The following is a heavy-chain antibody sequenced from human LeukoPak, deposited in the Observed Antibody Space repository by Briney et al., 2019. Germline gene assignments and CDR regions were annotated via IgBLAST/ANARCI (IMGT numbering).Heavy chain of an antibody. Sequence: SETLSLTCAVSGDSISSRDWWSWVRQPPGKGLEWIGEVFHGGDTNYNPSLKSRLTMSVDKSMNQFSLKLSSVTAADTAVYYCARVEGAKGDAYYFDYWGQGTLVTVSS. D-gene: IGHD1-26*01. J-gene: IGHJ4*02. CDR2: VFHGGDT. CDR3: ARVEGAKGDAYYFDY. V-gene: IGHV4-4*02. CDR1: GDSISSRDW.